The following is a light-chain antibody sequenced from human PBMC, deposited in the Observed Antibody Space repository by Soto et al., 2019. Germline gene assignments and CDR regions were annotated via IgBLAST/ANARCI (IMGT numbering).Light chain of an antibody. V-gene: IGKV3-11*01. CDR3: QQRSNSTLT. Sequence: EIVLTQSPGTLSLSPGERATLSCTASRSVDTFLAWYAQRPGQAPRIIMYDASNRATGSPARFSGSGSGTEFTRTISSLEPEDVSVYSCQQRSNSTLTFSGGTKVDIK. J-gene: IGKJ4*01. CDR2: DAS. CDR1: RSVDTF.